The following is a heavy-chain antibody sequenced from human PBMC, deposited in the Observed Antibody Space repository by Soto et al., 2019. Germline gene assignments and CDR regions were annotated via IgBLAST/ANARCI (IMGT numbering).Heavy chain of an antibody. Sequence: EVQLVESGGGLVQPGGSLRLSCAASGFTFSNYSMNWVRQAPGKGLEWVSYISSTSKTIYYADPVKGRFTISRDNAKNSLYLQMNSLRAEDTAVYYCARESCSGGTCYFYFDFWGQGTLVTVSS. CDR2: ISSTSKTI. J-gene: IGHJ4*02. D-gene: IGHD2-15*01. V-gene: IGHV3-48*01. CDR1: GFTFSNYS. CDR3: ARESCSGGTCYFYFDF.